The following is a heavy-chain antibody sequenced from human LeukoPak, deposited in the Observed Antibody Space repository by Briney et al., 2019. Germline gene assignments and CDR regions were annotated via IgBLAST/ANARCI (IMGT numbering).Heavy chain of an antibody. CDR3: ARDRSGSYWGGFDY. CDR1: GYTFTSNG. D-gene: IGHD1-26*01. V-gene: IGHV1-2*02. Sequence: GASVKVSCKASGYTFTSNGISLERHAPGQGLEWMGWINPNSGGTNYAQKFQGRVTMTRDTSISTAYMELSSLRSDDTAIYYCARDRSGSYWGGFDYCRPRSLVTVSS. CDR2: INPNSGGT. J-gene: IGHJ4*02.